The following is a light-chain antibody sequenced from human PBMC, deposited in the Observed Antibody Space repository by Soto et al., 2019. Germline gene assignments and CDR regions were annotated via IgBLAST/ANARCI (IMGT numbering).Light chain of an antibody. V-gene: IGLV2-8*01. J-gene: IGLJ1*01. CDR2: EVS. CDR1: SSDVGGYNY. CDR3: SSYAGSNNYV. Sequence: QSVLTQPPSASGSPGQSVTISCTGTSSDVGGYNYVSCYQQHPAKAPQLMIYEVSKRPSGVPDRFSGSKSGNTASLTVSGLQAEDEADYYCSSYAGSNNYVFGTGTKVTVL.